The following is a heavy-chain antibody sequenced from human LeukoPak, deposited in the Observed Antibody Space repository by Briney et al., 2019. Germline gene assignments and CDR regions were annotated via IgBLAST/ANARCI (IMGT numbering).Heavy chain of an antibody. V-gene: IGHV4-39*07. Sequence: PSETLSLTCTVSGGSISSSSYYWGWIRQPPGKALEWIGSIYYSGSTYYNPSLKSRVTISVDTSKNQFSLKLSSVTAADTAVYYCARRFGGWYREPDAFDIWGQGTMVTVSS. CDR1: GGSISSSSYY. CDR3: ARRFGGWYREPDAFDI. D-gene: IGHD6-19*01. CDR2: IYYSGST. J-gene: IGHJ3*02.